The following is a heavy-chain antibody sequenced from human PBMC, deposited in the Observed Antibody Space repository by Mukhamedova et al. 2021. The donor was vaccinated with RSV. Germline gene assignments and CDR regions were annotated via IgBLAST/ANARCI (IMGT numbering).Heavy chain of an antibody. V-gene: IGHV3-48*03. Sequence: EINWIRQVPGKGRQWLAYTSSSGSITLYADSVRGRLTISRDNAKNSVSLHLKSLRVDDTAIYYCARGYCRGGNCKSPEYFQSWGQG. CDR2: TSSSGSIT. D-gene: IGHD2-15*01. CDR3: ARGYCRGGNCKSPEYFQS. J-gene: IGHJ1*01.